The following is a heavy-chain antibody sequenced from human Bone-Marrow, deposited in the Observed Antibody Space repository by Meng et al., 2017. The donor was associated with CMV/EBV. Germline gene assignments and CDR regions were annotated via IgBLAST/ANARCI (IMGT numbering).Heavy chain of an antibody. D-gene: IGHD3-22*01. CDR2: IYYSGST. J-gene: IGHJ5*02. CDR1: GGSISSSSYY. Sequence: GSLRLSCTVSGGSISSSSYYWGWIRQPPGKGLEWIGSIYYSGSTYYNPSLKSRVTISVDTSKNQFSLKLSSVTAADTAVYYCARGGYYYDSSGYYYGWFDPWGQGTLVTVSS. V-gene: IGHV4-39*07. CDR3: ARGGYYYDSSGYYYGWFDP.